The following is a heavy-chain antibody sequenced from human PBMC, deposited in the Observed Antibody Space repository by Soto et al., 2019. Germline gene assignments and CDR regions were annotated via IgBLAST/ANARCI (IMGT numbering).Heavy chain of an antibody. CDR1: GFSFSSYS. V-gene: IGHV3-7*01. D-gene: IGHD2-21*02. J-gene: IGHJ2*01. CDR3: ARELVGTGWYFDL. Sequence: LSCGASGFSFSSYSISWVRQAPGKGLEWVANINHAGSEKYYVGSVKGRFTMYRDNAKNSAYLQMNSLRVDDTAVYYCARELVGTGWYFDLWGRGTLVTVSS. CDR2: INHAGSEK.